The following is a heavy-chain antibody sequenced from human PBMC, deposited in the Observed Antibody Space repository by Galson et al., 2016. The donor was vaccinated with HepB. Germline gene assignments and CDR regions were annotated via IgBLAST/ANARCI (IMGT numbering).Heavy chain of an antibody. J-gene: IGHJ4*02. CDR1: GFTFSTHD. D-gene: IGHD2-15*01. CDR3: AGGAYSDRDY. V-gene: IGHV3-13*01. Sequence: SLRLSCAASGFTFSTHDMHWVRQAPGKGLEWVSHIGIAGDTYYLGSVKGRFTTSRENAKNSLYLQMNSLRVEDTAVFYCAGGAYSDRDYWGQGTLVTVSS. CDR2: IGIAGDT.